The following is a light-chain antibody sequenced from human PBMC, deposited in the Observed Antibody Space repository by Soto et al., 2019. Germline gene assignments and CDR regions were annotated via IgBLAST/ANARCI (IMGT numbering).Light chain of an antibody. V-gene: IGLV2-14*01. CDR2: EVS. CDR1: SSDVGGYNY. Sequence: QSALTQPASVSASPGQSITISCTGTSSDVGGYNYVSWYQQHPAKAPKLMIYEVSNRPSGVSDRFSGSKSANTASLTISGLQAEDEADYYCTSYTSRNTYFFGTGTKLTVL. CDR3: TSYTSRNTYF. J-gene: IGLJ1*01.